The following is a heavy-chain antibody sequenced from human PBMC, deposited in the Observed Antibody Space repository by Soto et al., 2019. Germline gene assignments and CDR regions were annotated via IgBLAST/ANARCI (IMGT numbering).Heavy chain of an antibody. CDR1: GFTFSTYW. V-gene: IGHV3-74*01. D-gene: IGHD1-26*01. Sequence: GGSLRLSCAASGFTFSTYWMHWVRQAPGKGLVWVSRINSDGITNYADSVKGRFTISRDNAKNTLYLQMNSLRAEDTAVYYCGREVGAYMGGGQGTLVTVSS. CDR3: GREVGAYMG. CDR2: INSDGIT. J-gene: IGHJ4*02.